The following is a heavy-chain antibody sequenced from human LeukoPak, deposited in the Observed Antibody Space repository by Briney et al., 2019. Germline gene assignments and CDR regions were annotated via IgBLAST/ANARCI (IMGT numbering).Heavy chain of an antibody. V-gene: IGHV1-2*02. CDR3: ARDSSSWYLDY. Sequence: GASVTVSCTASGYTFTSHGINWLRQAPGQGLEWMGWITPNSGGTNYAQKFQGRVTMTRDTSISTAYMELSRLRSDDTAVYYCARDSSSWYLDYWGQGTLVTVSS. D-gene: IGHD6-13*01. J-gene: IGHJ4*02. CDR2: ITPNSGGT. CDR1: GYTFTSHG.